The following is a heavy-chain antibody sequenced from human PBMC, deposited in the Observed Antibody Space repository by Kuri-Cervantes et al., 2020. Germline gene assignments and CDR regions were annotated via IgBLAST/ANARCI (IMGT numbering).Heavy chain of an antibody. CDR1: GYTFTTYG. D-gene: IGHD3-3*01. CDR3: ARSHHDFWRFDP. V-gene: IGHV1-18*01. J-gene: IGHJ5*02. Sequence: ASVKVSCKASGYTFTTYGISWARQAPGQGLEWMGWISPYNNNTNYAQKLQGRVTLTTDTSTNTAYMDLRSLRSDDTAVYYCARSHHDFWRFDPWGQGTLVTVSS. CDR2: ISPYNNNT.